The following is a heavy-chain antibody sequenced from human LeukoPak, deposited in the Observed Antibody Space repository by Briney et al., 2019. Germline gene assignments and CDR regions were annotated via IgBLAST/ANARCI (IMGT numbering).Heavy chain of an antibody. CDR1: GYTFTNYG. CDR2: ISPYSGNR. CDR3: AIVVPAGIRA. Sequence: ASVKVSCKASGYTFTNYGINWVRQAPGQGLEWMGWISPYSGNRNYLQKFQGRVTMTTDTSTTTAYMEVRSLRADDTAVYYCAIVVPAGIRAWGQGTLVTVSS. J-gene: IGHJ4*02. D-gene: IGHD6-13*01. V-gene: IGHV1-18*01.